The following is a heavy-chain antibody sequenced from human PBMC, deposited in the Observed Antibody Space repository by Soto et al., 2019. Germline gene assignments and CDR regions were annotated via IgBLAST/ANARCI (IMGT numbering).Heavy chain of an antibody. V-gene: IGHV4-59*01. J-gene: IGHJ1*01. CDR3: ESITYYDSSGYYSPQYFQH. Sequence: QTLSLTCPVPGRSISSYYWSWIRQPPGKGLEGGGYIYYSGSTNYNPSLKRRVTMSVDTSKNQFSLKLSSVTAADTAVYYCESITYYDSSGYYSPQYFQHWGQGTLVTVSS. D-gene: IGHD3-22*01. CDR1: GRSISSYY. CDR2: IYYSGST.